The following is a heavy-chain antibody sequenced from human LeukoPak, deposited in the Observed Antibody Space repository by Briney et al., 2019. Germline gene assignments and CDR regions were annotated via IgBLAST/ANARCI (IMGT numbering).Heavy chain of an antibody. CDR1: GFTFSSYW. CDR3: ARDLVDSSGYYYDY. CDR2: IKQDGSEK. Sequence: GGSLRLSCAASGFTFSSYWMSWVRQAPGKGLEWVANIKQDGSEKYYVDSVKGRFTISRDNAKNSLYLQMNSLRAEDTAVYYYARDLVDSSGYYYDYWGQGTLVTVSS. V-gene: IGHV3-7*01. J-gene: IGHJ4*02. D-gene: IGHD3-22*01.